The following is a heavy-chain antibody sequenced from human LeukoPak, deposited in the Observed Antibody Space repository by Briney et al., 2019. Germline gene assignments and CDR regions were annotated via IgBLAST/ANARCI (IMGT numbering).Heavy chain of an antibody. Sequence: SQTLSLTFAISGDSVSGNSAAWNWVRQSPSRSLEWLGRTYYRSKWYDDYAVSVKSRITINPDTSKNQFSLQLNSVTPEDTAVYYCARGLYGSGSYYYYYGMDVWGQGTTVTVSS. CDR2: TYYRSKWYD. CDR3: ARGLYGSGSYYYYYGMDV. J-gene: IGHJ6*02. CDR1: GDSVSGNSAA. V-gene: IGHV6-1*01. D-gene: IGHD3-10*01.